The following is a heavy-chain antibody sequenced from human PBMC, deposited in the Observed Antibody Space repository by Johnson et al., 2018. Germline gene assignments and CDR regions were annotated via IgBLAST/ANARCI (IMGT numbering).Heavy chain of an antibody. CDR2: LNPHTGER. D-gene: IGHD2-21*01. V-gene: IGHV1-8*01. J-gene: IGHJ6*02. CDR3: ARTLVVLTPYCMDV. CDR1: GYTFTSYD. Sequence: QVQLVESGAEVRKXGASXKVXCKASGYTFTSYDLSWVRQATGQGPEWMGWLNPHTGERGYAQKFQGRVTMTRDTSMSTAYMELSRLTSEDTAVYYCARTLVVLTPYCMDVWGQGTTVIVSS.